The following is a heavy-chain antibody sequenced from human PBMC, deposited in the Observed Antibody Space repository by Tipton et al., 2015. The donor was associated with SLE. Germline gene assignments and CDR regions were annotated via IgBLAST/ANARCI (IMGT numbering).Heavy chain of an antibody. D-gene: IGHD6-19*01. CDR1: GGSISSGSYY. CDR2: IYYSGST. Sequence: TLSLTCTVSGGSISSGSYYWGWIRQPPGKGLEWIGSIYYSGSTYYNPSLKSRVTISVDTSKNQFSLKLSSVTAADTAVYYCARRVYSSGWYFDYWGQGTLVTVSS. J-gene: IGHJ4*02. CDR3: ARRVYSSGWYFDY. V-gene: IGHV4-39*01.